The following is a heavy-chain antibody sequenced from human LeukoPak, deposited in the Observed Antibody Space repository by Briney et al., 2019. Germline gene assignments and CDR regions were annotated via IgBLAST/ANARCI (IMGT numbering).Heavy chain of an antibody. V-gene: IGHV3-33*01. D-gene: IGHD1-26*01. CDR2: IWYDGSNK. CDR1: GFTFSSYG. J-gene: IGHJ4*02. Sequence: GGSLRLSCAASGFTFSSYGMHWVRQAPSKGLEWVAVIWYDGSNKYYADSVKGRFTISRDNSKNTLYLQMNSLRAEDTAVYYCARDPEWELLYFDYWGQGTLVTVSS. CDR3: ARDPEWELLYFDY.